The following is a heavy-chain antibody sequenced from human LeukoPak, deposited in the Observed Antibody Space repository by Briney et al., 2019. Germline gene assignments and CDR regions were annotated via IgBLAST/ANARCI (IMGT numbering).Heavy chain of an antibody. V-gene: IGHV3-64*01. CDR2: ISSNGGRT. D-gene: IGHD3-22*01. J-gene: IGHJ1*01. Sequence: GGPLRLSCAASGFTFRSYGMHWVRQAPGNGLEYVSAISSNGGRTYYANSVKGRFTISRDNSRNTLYLQMGSLRAEDMAVYYCATCYYDSGGFHFHHWGQGTLVTVSS. CDR3: ATCYYDSGGFHFHH. CDR1: GFTFRSYG.